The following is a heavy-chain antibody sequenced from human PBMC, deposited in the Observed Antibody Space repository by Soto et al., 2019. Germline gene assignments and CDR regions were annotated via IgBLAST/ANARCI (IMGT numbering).Heavy chain of an antibody. V-gene: IGHV4-61*02. CDR3: ARGGIQLSYAFDY. Sequence: SETLSLTWTVSGDSVTSGNYYWIWIRQPAGKGLDHIGRIYASGSTSYNPSLKSRVTMSMDTSQTQIYLNLTSVTAADTAVYYCARGGIQLSYAFDYWGQGIQVTVSS. D-gene: IGHD5-18*01. CDR2: IYASGST. CDR1: GDSVTSGNYY. J-gene: IGHJ4*02.